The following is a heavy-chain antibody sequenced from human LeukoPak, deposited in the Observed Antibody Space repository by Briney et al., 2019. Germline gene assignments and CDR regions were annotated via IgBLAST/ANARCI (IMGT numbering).Heavy chain of an antibody. CDR2: IYYSGGT. V-gene: IGHV4-30-4*08. J-gene: IGHJ3*02. Sequence: PSETLSLTCTVSGGSISSGDYYWSWIRQPPGKGLEWIGYIYYSGGTYYNPSLKSRVTISVDTSKNQFSLKLSSVTAADTAVYYCARVGAALRLSEAFDIWGQGTMVTVSS. D-gene: IGHD3-10*01. CDR3: ARVGAALRLSEAFDI. CDR1: GGSISSGDYY.